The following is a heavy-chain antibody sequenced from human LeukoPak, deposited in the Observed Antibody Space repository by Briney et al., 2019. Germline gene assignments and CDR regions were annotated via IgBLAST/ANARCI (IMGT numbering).Heavy chain of an antibody. CDR1: GGSISSYY. D-gene: IGHD2-2*01. J-gene: IGHJ4*02. CDR2: IYYSGST. Sequence: PSETLSLTCTVSGGSISSYYWSWIRQPPGKGLEWIGYIYYSGSTNYNPSLKSRVTISVDTSKNQFSLKLSSVTAADTAVYYCARVPVPSVPAASRYYFDYWGQGTLVTVSS. CDR3: ARVPVPSVPAASRYYFDY. V-gene: IGHV4-59*01.